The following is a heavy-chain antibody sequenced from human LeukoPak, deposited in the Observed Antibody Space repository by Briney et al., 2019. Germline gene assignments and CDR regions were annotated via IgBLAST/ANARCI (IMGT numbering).Heavy chain of an antibody. CDR1: GFTFSNAW. Sequence: GGSLRLSCAASGFTFSNAWMSWVRQAPGKGLEWVGRIKSKTDGGTTDYAAPVKGRFTISRDDSKNTLYLQMNSLKTEDTAVYYCTTEVPAAKSAFDIWGQGTMVTVSS. CDR2: IKSKTDGGTT. J-gene: IGHJ3*02. CDR3: TTEVPAAKSAFDI. V-gene: IGHV3-15*01. D-gene: IGHD2-2*01.